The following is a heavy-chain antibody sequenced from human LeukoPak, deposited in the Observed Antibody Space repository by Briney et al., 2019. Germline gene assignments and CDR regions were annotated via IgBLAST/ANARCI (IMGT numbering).Heavy chain of an antibody. V-gene: IGHV1-58*01. D-gene: IGHD4-17*01. CDR2: IGVGSGDT. CDR3: VADCYGDCID. J-gene: IGHJ4*02. CDR1: GFIFSSSA. Sequence: SVKVSCKASGFIFSSSAVQWVRQAPGQRLEWIGWIGVGSGDTNYAQNFQERVTITRDMSTSTAYMELSSLRSEDTAVYYCVADCYGDCIDWGQGTLVTVSS.